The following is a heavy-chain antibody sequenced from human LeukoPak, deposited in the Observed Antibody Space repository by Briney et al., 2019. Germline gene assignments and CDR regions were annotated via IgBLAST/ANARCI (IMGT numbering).Heavy chain of an antibody. CDR3: AKVESSDGLYYFDY. J-gene: IGHJ4*02. D-gene: IGHD3-10*01. CDR2: ISVSAGST. CDR1: GFTFSTYA. Sequence: GGSLRLSCAASGFTFSTYAMSWVRQAPGKGLEWVSAISVSAGSTYYADSVKGRFTISRDNSKNTLYLQMNSLRAEDTAVYYCAKVESSDGLYYFDYWGQGTLVTVSS. V-gene: IGHV3-23*01.